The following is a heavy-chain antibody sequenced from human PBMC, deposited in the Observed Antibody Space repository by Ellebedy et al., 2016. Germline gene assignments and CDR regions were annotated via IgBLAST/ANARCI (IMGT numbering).Heavy chain of an antibody. CDR2: IYYSGST. Sequence: SETLSLTCTVSGGSISSHYWSWIRQPPGKGLEWIGYIYYSGSTNYNPSLKSRVTISLDTSKNQFSLKLSSVTAADTAVYYCARHPLLWFGELNWFDPWGQGTLVTVSS. CDR1: GGSISSHY. J-gene: IGHJ5*02. V-gene: IGHV4-59*08. CDR3: ARHPLLWFGELNWFDP. D-gene: IGHD3-10*01.